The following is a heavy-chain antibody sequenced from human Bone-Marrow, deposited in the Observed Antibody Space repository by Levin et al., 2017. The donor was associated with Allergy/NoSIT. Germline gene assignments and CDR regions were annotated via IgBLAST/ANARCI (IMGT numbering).Heavy chain of an antibody. D-gene: IGHD2/OR15-2a*01. J-gene: IGHJ4*02. CDR1: GDSVSSTSAT. V-gene: IGHV6-1*01. CDR3: ARAGGCSTTTCYIDS. CDR2: TFYRSQWFN. Sequence: SQTLSLTCAISGDSVSSTSATWNWIRQSPSRGLEWLGRTFYRSQWFNDYADSMRGRIIINPDTSENQFSLQLNSVTPEDTAVYYCARAGGCSTTTCYIDSWGQGTLVTVSS.